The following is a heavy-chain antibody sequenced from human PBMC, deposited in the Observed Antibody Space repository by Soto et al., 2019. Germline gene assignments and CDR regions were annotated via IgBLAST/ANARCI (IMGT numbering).Heavy chain of an antibody. J-gene: IGHJ4*02. CDR3: ANFNYYGSGSYPRGPRDY. CDR2: IYYSGST. D-gene: IGHD3-10*01. CDR1: GGSISSGGYY. Sequence: PSETLSLTCTVSGGSISSGGYYWSWIRQHPGKGLEWIGYIYYSGSTYYNPSLKSRVTISVDTSKNQFPLKLSSVTAADTAVYYCANFNYYGSGSYPRGPRDYWGQGTLVTVSS. V-gene: IGHV4-31*03.